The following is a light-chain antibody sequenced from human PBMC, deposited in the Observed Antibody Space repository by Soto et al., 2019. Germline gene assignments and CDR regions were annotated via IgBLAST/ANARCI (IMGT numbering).Light chain of an antibody. J-gene: IGLJ1*01. CDR3: TSYTSSSTYV. CDR1: SSDVGGYNY. Sequence: QSALTQPASVSGSPGQSITISCTGTSSDVGGYNYVSWYQQHPGKAPKLMIYEVSNRPSGVSNRFSGSKSGNTASLNISGLQAEDEADYYCTSYTSSSTYVFGTGTKLTVL. V-gene: IGLV2-14*01. CDR2: EVS.